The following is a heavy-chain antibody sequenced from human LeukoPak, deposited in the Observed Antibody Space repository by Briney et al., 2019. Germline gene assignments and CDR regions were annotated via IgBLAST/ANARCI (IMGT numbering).Heavy chain of an antibody. D-gene: IGHD1-26*01. CDR1: GFTFSSYA. CDR2: ISGSGGST. CDR3: ARRYLVGATYLDY. V-gene: IGHV3-23*01. J-gene: IGHJ4*02. Sequence: GGSLRLSCAASGFTFSSYAMSWVRQAPGKGLEWVSAISGSGGSTYYADSVKGRFTISRDNSTNTLYLQMNSLRAEDTAVYYCARRYLVGATYLDYWGKGTLVTVSS.